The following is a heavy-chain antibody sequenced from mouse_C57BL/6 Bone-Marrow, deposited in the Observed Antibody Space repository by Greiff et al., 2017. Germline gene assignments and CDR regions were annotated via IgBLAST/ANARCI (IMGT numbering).Heavy chain of an antibody. D-gene: IGHD2-5*01. CDR1: GYTFTSYW. V-gene: IGHV1-72*01. CDR2: IDPNSGGT. CDR3: AREESQTYYSNYGAMDY. Sequence: QVQLQQPGAELVKPGASVKLSCKASGYTFTSYWMHWVKQRPGRGLEWNGRIDPNSGGTKYNEKFKSKATLTVDKPSSTAYMQLSSLTSEDSAVYYCAREESQTYYSNYGAMDYWGQGTSVTVSS. J-gene: IGHJ4*01.